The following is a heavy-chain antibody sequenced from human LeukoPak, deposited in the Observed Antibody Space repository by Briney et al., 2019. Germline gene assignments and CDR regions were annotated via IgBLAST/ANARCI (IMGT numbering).Heavy chain of an antibody. CDR2: ISAYNGNT. J-gene: IGHJ4*02. CDR1: GYTFTSYG. CDR3: ARDRGYCSGGSCYSADY. Sequence: ASAKVSCKASGYTFTSYGISWVRQAPGQGLEWMGWISAYNGNTNYAQKLQGRVTMTTDTSTSTAYMELRSLRSGDTAVYYCARDRGYCSGGSCYSADYWGQGTLVTVSS. V-gene: IGHV1-18*01. D-gene: IGHD2-15*01.